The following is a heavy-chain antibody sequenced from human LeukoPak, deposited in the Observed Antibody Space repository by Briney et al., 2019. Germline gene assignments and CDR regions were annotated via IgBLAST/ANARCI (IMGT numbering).Heavy chain of an antibody. CDR1: GFTFSSYW. Sequence: PGGSLRLSCAASGFTFSSYWMSWVRQAPGKGLEWVANIKQDGSEKYYADSVKGRFTISRDNAKNSLYLQMNSLRAEDTAVYYCAPEGEWELLGYFDYWGQGTLVTVSS. D-gene: IGHD1-26*01. CDR2: IKQDGSEK. V-gene: IGHV3-7*01. CDR3: APEGEWELLGYFDY. J-gene: IGHJ4*02.